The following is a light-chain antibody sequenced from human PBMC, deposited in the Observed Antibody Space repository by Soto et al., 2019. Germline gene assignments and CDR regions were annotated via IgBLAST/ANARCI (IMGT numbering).Light chain of an antibody. Sequence: DIQMTQSPSTLSASVGDRVIITCRASQSISRSLAWYQQKPGKAPNLLIYDASSLEGGVPSRFSGSGFGTEFTLTITNLQPADFATYYCQQYSDFLISFGPGTTVDFK. CDR3: QQYSDFLIS. CDR2: DAS. CDR1: QSISRS. J-gene: IGKJ3*01. V-gene: IGKV1-5*01.